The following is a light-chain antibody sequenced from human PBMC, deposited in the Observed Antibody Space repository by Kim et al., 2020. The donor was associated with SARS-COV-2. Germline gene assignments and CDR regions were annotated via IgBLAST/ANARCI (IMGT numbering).Light chain of an antibody. J-gene: IGKJ2*01. V-gene: IGKV3D-15*01. CDR2: GSS. Sequence: ETLMTQSPASLSVSPGERVTVSCRASQSVGSNLDWYQFKSGQVPRLLIYGSSTVAAGVPARFSGSGSGTEFALTISSLQSEDFAVYYCQQYNNWPRTFGQGTKLEV. CDR1: QSVGSN. CDR3: QQYNNWPRT.